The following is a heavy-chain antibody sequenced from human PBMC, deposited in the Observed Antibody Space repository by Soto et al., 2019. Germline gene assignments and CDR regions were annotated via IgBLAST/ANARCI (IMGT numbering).Heavy chain of an antibody. CDR3: ARAPLGYCSGGSCYSEYFQH. CDR2: ISAYNGNT. V-gene: IGHV1-18*01. J-gene: IGHJ1*01. Sequence: ASVKLSCKASGYTFTSYGISWVRQAPGQGLEWMGWISAYNGNTNYAQKLQGRVTMTTDTSTSTAYMELRSLRSDDTAVYYCARAPLGYCSGGSCYSEYFQHWGQGTLVTVSS. CDR1: GYTFTSYG. D-gene: IGHD2-15*01.